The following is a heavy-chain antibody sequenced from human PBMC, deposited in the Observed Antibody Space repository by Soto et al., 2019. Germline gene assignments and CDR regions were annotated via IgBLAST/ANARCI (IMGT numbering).Heavy chain of an antibody. D-gene: IGHD5-18*01. V-gene: IGHV4-30-4*01. CDR3: ASAQRNLNWFAP. Sequence: SETLSLTCTVSGGSISSGDYYWSWIRQPPGKGLEWIGYIYYSGSTYYNPSLKSRVTISVYTSKNQFSLKLSSVTAADTAVYYCASAQRNLNWFAPWGQGTLVTVSS. J-gene: IGHJ5*02. CDR2: IYYSGST. CDR1: GGSISSGDYY.